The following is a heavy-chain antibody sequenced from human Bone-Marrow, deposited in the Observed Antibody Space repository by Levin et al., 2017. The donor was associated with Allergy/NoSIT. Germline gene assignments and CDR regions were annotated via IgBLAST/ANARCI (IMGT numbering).Heavy chain of an antibody. J-gene: IGHJ5*02. CDR3: AGLHRLGYYDTSGFS. CDR1: GYRFTAYK. D-gene: IGHD3-22*01. V-gene: IGHV1-2*02. Sequence: ASVKVSCKASGYRFTAYKIHWVREAPGQGLEWMGWINPDNGYTNYAQKFQDRVTMTGDTSISTAYMELSSLRFDDTAVYYCAGLHRLGYYDTSGFSWGQGTLVTVSS. CDR2: INPDNGYT.